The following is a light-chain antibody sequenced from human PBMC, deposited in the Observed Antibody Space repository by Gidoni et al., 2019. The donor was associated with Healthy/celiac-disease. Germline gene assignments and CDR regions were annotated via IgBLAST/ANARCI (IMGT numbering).Light chain of an antibody. CDR2: AAS. CDR3: QQSYSTLIT. V-gene: IGKV1-39*01. J-gene: IGKJ3*01. Sequence: VGDRVTITCRASQSISSYLNWYQQKPGKAPKLLIYAASSLQSGVPSRFSGSGSGTDFTLTISSLQPEDFATYYCQQSYSTLITFGPGTKVDIK. CDR1: QSISSY.